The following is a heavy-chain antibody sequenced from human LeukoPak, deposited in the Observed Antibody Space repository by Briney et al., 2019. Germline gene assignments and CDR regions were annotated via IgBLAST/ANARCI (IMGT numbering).Heavy chain of an antibody. CDR2: ISSSGSTI. V-gene: IGHV3-48*03. CDR3: AKRDREAADV. J-gene: IGHJ6*02. CDR1: GFTFSSYE. D-gene: IGHD6-13*01. Sequence: PGGSLRLSCAASGFTFSSYEMNWVRQAPGKGLEWVSYISSSGSTIYYADSVKGLFTISRDNAKNSLYLQMNSLRAEDTAVYYCAKRDREAADVWGQGTTVTVSS.